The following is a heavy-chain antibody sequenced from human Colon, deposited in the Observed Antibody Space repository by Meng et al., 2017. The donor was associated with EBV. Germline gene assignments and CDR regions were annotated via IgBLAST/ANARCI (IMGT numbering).Heavy chain of an antibody. Sequence: QRDVQEWGPGLVKPSEPLSLTCIVSGGPISISSYYWGWIRQPPGKGLEWIGSIYYNGSTYYNPSLKSRVTISVDTSKNQFSLKLNSVTAADTAVYYCARRRYYYGSGSYHSYYFDYWGQGALVTVSS. CDR2: IYYNGST. D-gene: IGHD3-10*01. CDR3: ARRRYYYGSGSYHSYYFDY. J-gene: IGHJ4*02. CDR1: GGPISISSYY. V-gene: IGHV4-39*01.